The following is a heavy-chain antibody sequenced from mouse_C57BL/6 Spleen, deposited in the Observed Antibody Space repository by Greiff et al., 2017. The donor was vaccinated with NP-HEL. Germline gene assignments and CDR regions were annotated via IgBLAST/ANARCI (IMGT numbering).Heavy chain of an antibody. J-gene: IGHJ2*01. CDR2: IDPSGSYT. D-gene: IGHD4-1*01. CDR1: GYTFTSYW. V-gene: IGHV1-69*01. Sequence: QVQLQQPGAELVMPGASVKLSCKASGYTFTSYWMHWVKQRPGQGLEWIGEIDPSGSYTNYNQKFKGKATLTVDKSSSTAYMQLSSLTSEDSSVYYCARNTGTLDYWGQGTTLTVSS. CDR3: ARNTGTLDY.